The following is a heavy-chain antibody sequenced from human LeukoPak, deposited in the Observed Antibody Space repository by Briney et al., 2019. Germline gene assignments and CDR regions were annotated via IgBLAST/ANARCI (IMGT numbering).Heavy chain of an antibody. CDR1: GYTFTSYD. CDR3: ASSIAAAGITPGNFDY. J-gene: IGHJ4*02. V-gene: IGHV1-8*01. Sequence: PGASVKVSCKASGYTFTSYDINWVRQAPGQGLEWMGWMNPNSGNTGYAQKFQGRVTMTRNTSISTAYMELSSLRSEDTAVYYCASSIAAAGITPGNFDYWGQGTLVTVSS. CDR2: MNPNSGNT. D-gene: IGHD6-13*01.